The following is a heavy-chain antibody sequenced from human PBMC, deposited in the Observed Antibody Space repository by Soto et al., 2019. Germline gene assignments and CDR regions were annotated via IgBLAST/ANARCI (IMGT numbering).Heavy chain of an antibody. CDR3: ARAKRAGYSYGYAYFDY. CDR2: IYYSGST. D-gene: IGHD5-18*01. J-gene: IGHJ4*02. V-gene: IGHV4-31*03. CDR1: GGSISSGGYY. Sequence: QVQLQESGPGLVKPSQTLSLTCTVSGGSISSGGYYLSWIRQHPGKGLEWIGYIYYSGSTYYNPSLKSRVTISVDTSKNQFSLKLSSVTAADTAVYYCARAKRAGYSYGYAYFDYWGQGTLVTVSS.